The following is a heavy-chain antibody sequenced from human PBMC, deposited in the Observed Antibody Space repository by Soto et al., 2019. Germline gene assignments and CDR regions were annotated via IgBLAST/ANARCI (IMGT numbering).Heavy chain of an antibody. Sequence: PGGSLRLSCAASGFNFSSYSMNWVRQAPGKGLVWVSSIRSSGRYIYYADSGKGRFTTSRDNSKISLYLQMNSRKAEDTAVYYCARDPTFSRGDSYGYESWCDPWGQGTLVTVSS. J-gene: IGHJ5*02. CDR3: ARDPTFSRGDSYGYESWCDP. D-gene: IGHD5-18*01. CDR2: IRSSGRYI. CDR1: GFNFSSYS. V-gene: IGHV3-21*01.